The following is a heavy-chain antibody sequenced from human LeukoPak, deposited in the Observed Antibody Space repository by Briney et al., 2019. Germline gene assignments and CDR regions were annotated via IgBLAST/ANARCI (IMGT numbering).Heavy chain of an antibody. CDR2: IYYSGST. CDR3: AREGQGYSSSWYVGPYYYYGMDV. Sequence: SETLSLTCTVSGGSISSYYWSWIRQPPGKGLEWIGYIYYSGSTNYNPSLKSRVTISVDTSKNQFSLKLSSVTAADTAVYYCAREGQGYSSSWYVGPYYYYGMDVWGQGTTVTVSS. D-gene: IGHD6-13*01. CDR1: GGSISSYY. J-gene: IGHJ6*02. V-gene: IGHV4-59*01.